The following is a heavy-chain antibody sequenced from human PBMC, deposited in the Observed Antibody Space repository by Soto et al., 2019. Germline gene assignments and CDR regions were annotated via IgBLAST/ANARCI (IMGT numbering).Heavy chain of an antibody. Sequence: SETLSLTCTVSGGSDSSSSYYWGWIRQPPGKGLEWIGSIYYTGPTYYNPSLKSRVTISVDTSKSQFSLKLTSVTAADTAVYYCARHESTAYPDYGPFADWGRGT. CDR2: IYYTGPT. CDR3: ARHESTAYPDYGPFAD. D-gene: IGHD4-17*01. CDR1: GGSDSSSSYY. J-gene: IGHJ4*02. V-gene: IGHV4-39*01.